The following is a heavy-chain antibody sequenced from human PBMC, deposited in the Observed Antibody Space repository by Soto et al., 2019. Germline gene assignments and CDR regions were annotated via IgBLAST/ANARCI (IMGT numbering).Heavy chain of an antibody. CDR3: AKDRGIRPYYGDYSPFDY. CDR2: XXGSGGKQ. CDR1: XXXXXXXX. Sequence: GGSXXLSXXXSXXXXXXXXXXXXXQAPGXGXEWVXXXXGSGGKQQHPDSVKGRFTISRDNSKNTLYLQMNSLRAEDTAVYYCAKDRGIRPYYGDYSPFDYWGQGALVTVSS. D-gene: IGHD4-17*01. J-gene: IGHJ4*02. V-gene: IGHV3-23*01.